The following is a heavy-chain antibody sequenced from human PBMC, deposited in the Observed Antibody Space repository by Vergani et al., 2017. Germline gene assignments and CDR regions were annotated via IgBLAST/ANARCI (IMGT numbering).Heavy chain of an antibody. CDR2: INHSGST. V-gene: IGHV4-34*01. Sequence: QVQLQQWGAGLLKPSETLSLTCAVYGGSFSGYYWSWIRQPPRKGLGWIGEINHSGSTNYNPSLKSRVTISVDTSKNQFSLKLSSVTAADTAVYYCALWAVDTAMVTDAFDIWGQGTMVTVSS. CDR1: GGSFSGYY. D-gene: IGHD5-18*01. J-gene: IGHJ3*02. CDR3: ALWAVDTAMVTDAFDI.